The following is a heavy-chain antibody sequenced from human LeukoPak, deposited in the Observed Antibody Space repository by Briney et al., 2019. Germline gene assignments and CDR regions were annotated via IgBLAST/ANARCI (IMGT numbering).Heavy chain of an antibody. J-gene: IGHJ3*01. D-gene: IGHD3-10*01. CDR2: IAPISGTP. Sequence: SVKVSCKASGYTFTGYFMNWVRQAPGQGLEWMGGIAPISGTPLYSQRFQGRVTISADTSTNTAYMEMSSVTSEDTAVYYCAREGEYYSESGNLVDASDVWGQGTMVIVSA. CDR1: GYTFTGYF. V-gene: IGHV1-69*06. CDR3: AREGEYYSESGNLVDASDV.